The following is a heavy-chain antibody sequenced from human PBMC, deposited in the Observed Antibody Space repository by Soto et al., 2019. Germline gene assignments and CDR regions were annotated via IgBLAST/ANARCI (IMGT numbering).Heavy chain of an antibody. V-gene: IGHV4-59*08. CDR3: TRGGHCIDGVCSALAY. CDR1: GGSISTYY. J-gene: IGHJ4*02. D-gene: IGHD2-8*01. CDR2: IYYGGRA. Sequence: KPSETLSLACTVSGGSISTYYWSWIRQPPGKGLEWIGYIYYGGRANYNPSLKSRVTISLDRSTKQFSLRLNSLTAADSAVYYCTRGGHCIDGVCSALAYWGQGTLVTVSS.